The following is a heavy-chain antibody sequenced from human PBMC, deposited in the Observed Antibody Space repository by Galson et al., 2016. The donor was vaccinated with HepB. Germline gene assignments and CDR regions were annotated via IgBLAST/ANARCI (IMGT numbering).Heavy chain of an antibody. J-gene: IGHJ4*02. D-gene: IGHD6-19*01. CDR1: GFTFGRYA. V-gene: IGHV3-23*01. CDR2: ISGDGGST. CDR3: ARFTQEWLDRVYYFDY. Sequence: SLRLSCAASGFTFGRYAMSWVRQAPGKGLEWVSAISGDGGSTYYAGSVQGRFTSSRDRSTNTMYLQMNSLRTEDTAVYYCARFTQEWLDRVYYFDYWGQGTLVTVSS.